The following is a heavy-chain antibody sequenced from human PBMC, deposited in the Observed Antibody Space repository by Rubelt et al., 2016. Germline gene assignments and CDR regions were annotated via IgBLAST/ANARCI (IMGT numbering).Heavy chain of an antibody. J-gene: IGHJ4*02. CDR2: VYAIGTT. CDR3: ARVRGGYVDTGY. Sequence: EVQLLGSGGGLEQPGGSLRLSCAASGFTFNSYAMSWVRQAPGNGLEWVSVVYAIGTTFSADPVKDRFTISRDNSKNTVYLQLNSLRVEDTALYYCARVRGGYVDTGYWGQGTLVTVSS. D-gene: IGHD5-18*01. CDR1: GFTFNSYA. V-gene: IGHV3-66*01.